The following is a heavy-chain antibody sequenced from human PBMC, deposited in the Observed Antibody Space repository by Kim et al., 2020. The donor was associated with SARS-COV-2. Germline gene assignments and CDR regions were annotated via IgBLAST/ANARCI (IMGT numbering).Heavy chain of an antibody. D-gene: IGHD3-10*01. Sequence: GGSLRLSCAASGFTFSSYAMHWVRQAPGKGLEWVAVISYDGSNKYYADSVKGRFTISRDNSKNTLYLQMNSLRAEDTAVYYCARDGVLLWFGEIDYWGQGTLVTVSS. J-gene: IGHJ4*02. CDR3: ARDGVLLWFGEIDY. CDR2: ISYDGSNK. V-gene: IGHV3-30-3*01. CDR1: GFTFSSYA.